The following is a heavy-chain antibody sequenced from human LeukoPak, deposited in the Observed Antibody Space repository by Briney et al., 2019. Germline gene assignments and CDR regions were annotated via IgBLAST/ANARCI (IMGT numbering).Heavy chain of an antibody. CDR2: ISAYNGNT. D-gene: IGHD3-22*01. V-gene: IGHV1-18*01. CDR1: GYTFTSYG. CDR3: AVDSRLYYDSSGYYFDY. Sequence: ASVKVSCKASGYTFTSYGISWVRQAPGQGLEWMGWISAYNGNTNYAQKLQGRVTMTTDTSTSTAYMELSSLRSEDTAVYYCAVDSRLYYDSSGYYFDYWGQGTLVTVSS. J-gene: IGHJ4*02.